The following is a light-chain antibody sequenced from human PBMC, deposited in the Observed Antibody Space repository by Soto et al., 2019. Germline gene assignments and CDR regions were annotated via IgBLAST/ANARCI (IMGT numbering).Light chain of an antibody. V-gene: IGLV1-51*02. CDR2: GNN. Sequence: QSVLTQPPSVSAAPGQKVTISCSGSNSNIGNDYISWYQQLPGKAPKLLIYGNNKRPSGIPDRFSGSKSGTSATLGITGLQTGDEVDYYCGAWDSSLSAGVFGGGTQLTVL. CDR3: GAWDSSLSAGV. J-gene: IGLJ2*01. CDR1: NSNIGNDY.